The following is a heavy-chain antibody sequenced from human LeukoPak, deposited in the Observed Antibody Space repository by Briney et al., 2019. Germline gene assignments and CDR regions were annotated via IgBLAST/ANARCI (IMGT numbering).Heavy chain of an antibody. D-gene: IGHD7-27*01. CDR1: GGSISSYY. J-gene: IGHJ4*02. CDR3: ARELTGTFDY. CDR2: IYYSGST. V-gene: IGHV4-59*01. Sequence: SETLSLTCTVSGGSISSYYWSWIRRPPGKGLEWIGYIYYSGSTNYNPSLKSRVTISVDTSKNQFSLKLSSVIAADTAVYYCARELTGTFDYWGQGTLVTVSS.